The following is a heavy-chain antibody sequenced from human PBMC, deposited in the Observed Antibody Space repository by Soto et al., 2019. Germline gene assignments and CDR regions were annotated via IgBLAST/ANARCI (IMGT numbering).Heavy chain of an antibody. Sequence: PSETLSLTCTVSGGSISSGGYYWNWIRQHPGKGLEWIGYIYYSGSTYYNPSLKSRVTISVDTSKNQFSLKLSSVTAADTAVYYCATSSRVIRFGELLPFDYWGQGTLVTVSS. J-gene: IGHJ4*02. CDR2: IYYSGST. CDR3: ATSSRVIRFGELLPFDY. D-gene: IGHD3-10*02. V-gene: IGHV4-31*03. CDR1: GGSISSGGYY.